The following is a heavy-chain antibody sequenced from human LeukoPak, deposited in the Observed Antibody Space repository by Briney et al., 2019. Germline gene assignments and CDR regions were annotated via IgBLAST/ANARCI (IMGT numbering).Heavy chain of an antibody. CDR2: ISSSSSTI. D-gene: IGHD1-26*01. CDR1: GFTFSSYS. J-gene: IGHJ4*02. Sequence: PGGSLRLSCAASGFTFSSYSMNWVRRAPGKGLEWASYISSSSSTIYYADSVKGRFTISRDNAKNSLYLQMNSLRAEDTAVYYCARDSPFSGSYATFDYWGQGTLVTVSS. V-gene: IGHV3-48*04. CDR3: ARDSPFSGSYATFDY.